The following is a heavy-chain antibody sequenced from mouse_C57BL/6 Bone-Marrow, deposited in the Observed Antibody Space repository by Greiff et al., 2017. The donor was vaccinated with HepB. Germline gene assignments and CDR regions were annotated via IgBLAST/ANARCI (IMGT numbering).Heavy chain of an antibody. J-gene: IGHJ2*01. D-gene: IGHD2-4*01. CDR3: ARREDDYHTPFDY. CDR1: GYTFTDYY. CDR2: IGPGSGST. V-gene: IGHV1-77*01. Sequence: VKLQESGAELVKPGASVKISCKASGYTFTDYYINWVKQRPGQGLEWIGKIGPGSGSTYYNEKFKGKATLTADKASSTAYMQLSSLTSEDSAVYVWARREDDYHTPFDYWGQGTTRTVSS.